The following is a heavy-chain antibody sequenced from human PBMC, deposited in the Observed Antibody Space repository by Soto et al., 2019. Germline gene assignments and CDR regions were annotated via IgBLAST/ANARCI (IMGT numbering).Heavy chain of an antibody. CDR2: IKQDGSEK. J-gene: IGHJ6*02. CDR3: ARDTAGMDV. V-gene: IGHV3-7*01. D-gene: IGHD4-17*01. CDR1: GFTFSSDW. Sequence: LRLSCAASGFTFSSDWMSWVRQAPGKGLEWVANIKQDGSEKYYVDSVKGRFTISRDNAKNSLYLQMNSLRAEDTAVYYCARDTAGMDVWGQGTTVTVSS.